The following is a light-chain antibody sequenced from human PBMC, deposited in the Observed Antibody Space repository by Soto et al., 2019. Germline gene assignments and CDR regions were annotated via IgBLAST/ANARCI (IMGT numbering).Light chain of an antibody. Sequence: QSVLTQPPSASGTPGQRVSISCSGSSSNIGSNSVNWYQQLPGTAPKLLIYSNNQRPSGVPDRISGSKSGTSASLAISGLPSEDEADYYSAAWDDRKSFPVFGTGTQLTVL. V-gene: IGLV1-44*01. CDR1: SSNIGSNS. CDR2: SNN. CDR3: AAWDDRKSFPV. J-gene: IGLJ1*01.